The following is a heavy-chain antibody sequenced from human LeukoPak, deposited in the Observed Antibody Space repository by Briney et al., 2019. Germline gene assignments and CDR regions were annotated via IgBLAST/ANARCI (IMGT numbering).Heavy chain of an antibody. CDR3: ARAVKDSSGYYYRSSSNAFDI. CDR2: IYYSGST. Sequence: SEALSLTCTVSGGSISSYYWSWIRQPPGKGLEWIGYIYYSGSTNYNPSLKSRVTISVDTSKNQFSLKLSSVTAADTAVYYCARAVKDSSGYYYRSSSNAFDIWGQGTMVTVSS. CDR1: GGSISSYY. D-gene: IGHD3-22*01. V-gene: IGHV4-59*08. J-gene: IGHJ3*02.